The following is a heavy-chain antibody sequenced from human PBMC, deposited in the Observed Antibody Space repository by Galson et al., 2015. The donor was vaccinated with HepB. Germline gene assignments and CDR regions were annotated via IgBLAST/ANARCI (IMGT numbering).Heavy chain of an antibody. J-gene: IGHJ4*02. CDR1: GFTFGDYA. Sequence: SLRLSCAASGFTFGDYAMSWFRQAPGKGLEWVGRIRTRGYGATAEYAASVKGRFTISRDDSNNIAYLQMNSLKTEDTALYYCSRIRSWGYLDYWGQGTLVTVSS. CDR2: IRTRGYGATA. D-gene: IGHD1-26*01. CDR3: SRIRSWGYLDY. V-gene: IGHV3-49*03.